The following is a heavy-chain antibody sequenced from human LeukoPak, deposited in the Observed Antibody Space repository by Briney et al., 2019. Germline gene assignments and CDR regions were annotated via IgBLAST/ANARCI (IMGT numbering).Heavy chain of an antibody. J-gene: IGHJ3*02. CDR2: ISAYKGNT. D-gene: IGHD3-22*01. CDR3: ARYQDYYDSSGYYYGLAFDI. V-gene: IGHV1-18*01. Sequence: ASVKVSCKASGYTFTSYGISWVRQAPGQGLEWMGWISAYKGNTNYAQKLQGRVTMTTDTSTSTAYMELRSLRSDDTAVYYCARYQDYYDSSGYYYGLAFDIWGQGTMVTVSS. CDR1: GYTFTSYG.